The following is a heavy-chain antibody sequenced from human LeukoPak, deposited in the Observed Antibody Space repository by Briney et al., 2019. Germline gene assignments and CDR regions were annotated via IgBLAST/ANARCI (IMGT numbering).Heavy chain of an antibody. CDR2: IRSKAYGGTT. CDR1: GFTFGDYA. D-gene: IGHD6-13*01. CDR3: TQTAAGKNYCGMDV. Sequence: GGSLRLSCTASGFTFGDYAMSWVRQAPGKGLEWVGFIRSKAYGGTTEYAASVKGRFTISRDDSKSIAYLQMNSLKTEDTAVYYCTQTAAGKNYCGMDVWGQGTTVTVSS. V-gene: IGHV3-49*04. J-gene: IGHJ6*02.